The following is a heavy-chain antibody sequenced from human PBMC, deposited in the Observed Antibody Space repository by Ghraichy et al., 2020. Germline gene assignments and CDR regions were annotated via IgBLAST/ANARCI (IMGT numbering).Heavy chain of an antibody. CDR2: ITGGGTST. CDR3: AKGSSNSRPYYFDF. J-gene: IGHJ4*02. V-gene: IGHV3-23*01. Sequence: GGSLRLSCAASGFTFSNYVMSWVRQAPGKGLEWVSAITGGGTSTYHADSVKGQFTISRDNSKNTLFLQMNNLRAEDTAIYFCAKGSSNSRPYYFDFWGQGILVTVSS. CDR1: GFTFSNYV. D-gene: IGHD3-10*01.